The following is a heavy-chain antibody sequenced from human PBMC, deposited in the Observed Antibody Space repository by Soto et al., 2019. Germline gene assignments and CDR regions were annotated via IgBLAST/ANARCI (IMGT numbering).Heavy chain of an antibody. CDR2: IYYSGST. J-gene: IGHJ6*02. CDR1: GGSISSGDYY. V-gene: IGHV4-30-4*01. Sequence: KPSETLSLTCTVSGGSISSGDYYWSWIRQPPGKGLEWIGYIYYSGSTYYNPSPKSRVTISVDTSKNQFSLKLSSVTAADTAVYYCARYEGGYYTFPPGMDVWGQGTTVTVSS. CDR3: ARYEGGYYTFPPGMDV. D-gene: IGHD3-3*01.